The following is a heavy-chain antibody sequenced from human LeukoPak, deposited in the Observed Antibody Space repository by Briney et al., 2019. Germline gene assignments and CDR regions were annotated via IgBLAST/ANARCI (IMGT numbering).Heavy chain of an antibody. CDR3: ASDGTGAAGTDYYYYMDV. CDR1: GGTFSSYA. V-gene: IGHV1-69*05. CDR2: IIPIFGTA. Sequence: SVKVSCKASGGTFSSYAISWVRQAPGQGLEWMGGIIPIFGTANYAQKFQGRVTITTDESTSTAYMELSSLRSEDTAVYYCASDGTGAAGTDYYYYMDVWGKGTTVTVSS. D-gene: IGHD6-13*01. J-gene: IGHJ6*03.